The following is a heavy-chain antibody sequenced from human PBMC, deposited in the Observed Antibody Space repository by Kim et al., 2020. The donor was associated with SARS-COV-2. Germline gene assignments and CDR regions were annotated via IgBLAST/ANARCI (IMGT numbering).Heavy chain of an antibody. D-gene: IGHD3-10*01. CDR1: GGSISSYY. CDR3: ARTYYFGSGSYYEPYYYYYDMDV. CDR2: IYYSGST. V-gene: IGHV4-59*01. Sequence: SETLSLTCTVSGGSISSYYWSWIRQPPGKGLEWIGYIYYSGSTNYNPSLKSRVTISVDTSKNQFSLKLSSVTAADTAMYFCARTYYFGSGSYYEPYYYYYDMDVWGQGTPVTVSS. J-gene: IGHJ6*02.